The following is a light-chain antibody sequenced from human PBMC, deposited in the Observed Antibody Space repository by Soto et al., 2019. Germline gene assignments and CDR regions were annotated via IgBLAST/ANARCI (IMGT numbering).Light chain of an antibody. CDR2: GAS. Sequence: EVVMTQSPATLPVSPGDRATLSCRASQNVNNNLAWYQQRPGQAPRLLVYGASTRATGIPARFSASGSGTEFILTISSVQSEDLAVYYCQQYNDWPPMYTCGQGSKLEIK. V-gene: IGKV3-15*01. CDR1: QNVNNN. CDR3: QQYNDWPPMYT. J-gene: IGKJ2*01.